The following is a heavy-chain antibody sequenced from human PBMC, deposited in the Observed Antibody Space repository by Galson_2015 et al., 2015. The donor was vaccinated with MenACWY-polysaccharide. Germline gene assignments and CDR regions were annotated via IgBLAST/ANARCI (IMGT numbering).Heavy chain of an antibody. CDR2: IYYSGRT. J-gene: IGHJ1*01. CDR1: GGSISSGDSY. V-gene: IGHV4-30-4*01. CDR3: ASLPLGNCGSVSCYGYFHH. D-gene: IGHD2-2*01. Sequence: TLSLTCTVSGGSISSGDSYWSWIRQSPGKGLEWIGYIYYSGRTNYSPSLKSRATVSLDTSKNQFSLKLSFVTAADTAVYYCASLPLGNCGSVSCYGYFHHWGQGTLVTVFS.